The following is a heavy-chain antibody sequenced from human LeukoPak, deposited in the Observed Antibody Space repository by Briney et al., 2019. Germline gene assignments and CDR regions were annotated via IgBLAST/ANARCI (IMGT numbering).Heavy chain of an antibody. J-gene: IGHJ4*02. D-gene: IGHD3-9*01. CDR2: INPNSGGT. CDR1: GYSFTGHY. CDR3: ARLPVRYFDQRKFQFDY. Sequence: ASVKVSCKASGYSFTGHYMHWVRQAPGQGLEWMGWINPNSGGTNYAQKFQGRVTMTRDTSISTAYMELSRLRSDDTAVYYCARLPVRYFDQRKFQFDYWGQGTLVTVSS. V-gene: IGHV1-2*02.